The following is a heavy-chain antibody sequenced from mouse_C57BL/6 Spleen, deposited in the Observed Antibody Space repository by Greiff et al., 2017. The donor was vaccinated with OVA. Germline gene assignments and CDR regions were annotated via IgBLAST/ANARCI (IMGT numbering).Heavy chain of an antibody. CDR3: AREEALPLATWFAY. J-gene: IGHJ3*01. D-gene: IGHD2-1*01. V-gene: IGHV1-72*01. CDR2: LDPNSGGT. Sequence: QVQLQQPGAELVKPGASVKLSCKASGYTFTSYWMHWVSQRPVLFLEWTGRLDPNSGGTKYNEKFKSKATLTVDKPSSTAYMQLSSLTSEDSAVYYCAREEALPLATWFAYWGQGTLVTVSA. CDR1: GYTFTSYW.